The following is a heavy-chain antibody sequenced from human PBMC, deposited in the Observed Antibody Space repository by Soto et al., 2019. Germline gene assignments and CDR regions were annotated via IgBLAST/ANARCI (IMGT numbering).Heavy chain of an antibody. V-gene: IGHV4-34*01. D-gene: IGHD2-15*01. CDR3: AREVPSVEKWVLGYCSGGSCSDYYYYMDV. CDR2: INHSGST. J-gene: IGHJ6*03. Sequence: TSETLSLTCAVYGGSFSGYYWSWIRQPPGKGLEWIGEINHSGSTNYNPSLKSRVTISVDTSKNQFSLKLSSVTAADTAVYYCAREVPSVEKWVLGYCSGGSCSDYYYYMDVWGKGTTVTVSS. CDR1: GGSFSGYY.